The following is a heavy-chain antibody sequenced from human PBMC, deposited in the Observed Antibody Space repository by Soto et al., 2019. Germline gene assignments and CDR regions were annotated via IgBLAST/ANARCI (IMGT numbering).Heavy chain of an antibody. J-gene: IGHJ4*02. CDR2: INPSGGST. V-gene: IGHV1-46*01. CDR1: GYTFTSYY. D-gene: IGHD3-3*01. Sequence: ASVKVSCKASGYTFTSYYMHWVRQAPGQGLEWMGIINPSGGSTSYAQKFQGRVTMTRDMSTSTVYMELSSLRSEDTAVYYCARVSPRVVSFDYWGQGTLVTVSS. CDR3: ARVSPRVVSFDY.